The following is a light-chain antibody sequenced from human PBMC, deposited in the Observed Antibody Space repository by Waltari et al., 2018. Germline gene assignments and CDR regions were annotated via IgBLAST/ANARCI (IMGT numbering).Light chain of an antibody. Sequence: SSVLTQDPSVSVALGQTVRITCQGDSLRRSFASWYQQRPGQAPILVISDKNSRPSGIPDRFSGSSSEYTASLTIIATHAENKAADFCSSRDSGNRHAFVFGGGTKLTVL. CDR2: DKN. CDR3: SSRDSGNRHAFV. J-gene: IGLJ3*02. CDR1: SLRRSF. V-gene: IGLV3-19*01.